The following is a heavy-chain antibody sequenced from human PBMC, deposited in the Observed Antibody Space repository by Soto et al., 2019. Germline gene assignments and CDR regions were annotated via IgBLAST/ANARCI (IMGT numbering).Heavy chain of an antibody. CDR1: GFTFSSYA. D-gene: IGHD6-13*01. V-gene: IGHV3-30-3*01. J-gene: IGHJ5*02. Sequence: QVQLVESGGGVVQPGRSLRLSCAASGFTFSSYAMHWVRQAPGKGLEWVAVISYDGSNKYYADSVKGRFTISRDNSKNTLYLQMNSLRAEATAVYYCARGGYSSSWWFDPWGQGTLVTVCS. CDR2: ISYDGSNK. CDR3: ARGGYSSSWWFDP.